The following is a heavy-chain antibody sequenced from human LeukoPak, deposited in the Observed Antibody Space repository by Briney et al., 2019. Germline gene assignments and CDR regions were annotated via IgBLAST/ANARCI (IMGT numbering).Heavy chain of an antibody. CDR3: ARVYDSSGDNWFDP. V-gene: IGHV4-59*08. CDR2: IYYSGST. J-gene: IGHJ5*02. D-gene: IGHD3-22*01. Sequence: PSETLSLTCTVSGGSISSYYWSWLRQPPGKGLEWIGYIYYSGSTNYNPSLKSRVTISVDTSKNQFSLKLSSVTAADTAVYYCARVYDSSGDNWFDPWGQGTLVTVSS. CDR1: GGSISSYY.